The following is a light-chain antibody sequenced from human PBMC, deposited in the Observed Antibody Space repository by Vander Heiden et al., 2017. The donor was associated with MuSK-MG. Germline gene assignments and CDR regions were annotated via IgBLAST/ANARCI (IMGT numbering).Light chain of an antibody. Sequence: EIVLTQSPATLSLSPGERATLFCRASQSVSSYLAWYQQQPGQAPTLLIYDASNRATGIPARFSGSGSGTDFTLTISSREPEDFAVYYCQQRNNSCLPYTFGQGTKLEIK. J-gene: IGKJ2*01. V-gene: IGKV3-11*01. CDR1: QSVSSY. CDR2: DAS. CDR3: QQRNNSCLPYT.